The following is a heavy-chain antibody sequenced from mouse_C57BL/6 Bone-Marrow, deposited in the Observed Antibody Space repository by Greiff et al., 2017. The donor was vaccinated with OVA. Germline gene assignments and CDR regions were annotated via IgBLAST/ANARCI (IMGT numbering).Heavy chain of an antibody. D-gene: IGHD1-1*01. CDR3: ARLGTTVVATNYYAMDY. CDR2: IYPGSGST. J-gene: IGHJ4*01. Sequence: QVQLQQPGAELVKPGASVKMSCKASGYTFTSYWITWVKQRPGQGLEWIGDIYPGSGSTNYNEKFKSKATLTVDTSSSTAYMQLSSLTSEDSAVYYCARLGTTVVATNYYAMDYWGQGTSVTVSS. V-gene: IGHV1-55*01. CDR1: GYTFTSYW.